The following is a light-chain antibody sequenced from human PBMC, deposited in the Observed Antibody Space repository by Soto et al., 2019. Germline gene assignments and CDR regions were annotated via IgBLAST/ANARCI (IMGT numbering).Light chain of an antibody. Sequence: QSALTQPASVSGSPEQSITISCTGTSSDVGSYNLVSWYQQHPGKAPKVMIYEATKRPSGVSNRFSGSKSGNTASLTISGLQAEDEADYHCCSFAGGSTYVVFGGGTKLTVL. CDR1: SSDVGSYNL. CDR2: EAT. V-gene: IGLV2-23*01. CDR3: CSFAGGSTYVV. J-gene: IGLJ2*01.